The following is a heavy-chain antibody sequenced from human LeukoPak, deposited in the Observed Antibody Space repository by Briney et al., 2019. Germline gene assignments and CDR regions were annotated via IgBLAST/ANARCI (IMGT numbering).Heavy chain of an antibody. CDR1: GFTSSSYW. CDR2: ISGDGTAR. V-gene: IGHV3-74*01. CDR3: VRGRGLYGWFDP. Sequence: PGGSLRLSCAASGFTSSSYWMHWVRQVPGKGLVWVSRISGDGTARNYADSVKGRFTISRDDAKNTVDLQMNSLRGEDTAVYYCVRGRGLYGWFDPWGQGTLVTVSS. J-gene: IGHJ5*02. D-gene: IGHD3-3*01.